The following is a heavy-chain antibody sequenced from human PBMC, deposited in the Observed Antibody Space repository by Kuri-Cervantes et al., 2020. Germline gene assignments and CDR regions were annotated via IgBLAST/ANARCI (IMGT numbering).Heavy chain of an antibody. V-gene: IGHV4-39*01. D-gene: IGHD6-19*01. CDR3: ARVESYTVAIDY. J-gene: IGHJ4*02. Sequence: ESLKISCTASGGSISSSSYYWGWIRQPPGKGLEWIGSIYYSGSTYYNPSLKSRVTISVDTSKNQFSLKLSSVTAADTAVYYCARVESYTVAIDYWGQGTLVTVSS. CDR1: GGSISSSSYY. CDR2: IYYSGST.